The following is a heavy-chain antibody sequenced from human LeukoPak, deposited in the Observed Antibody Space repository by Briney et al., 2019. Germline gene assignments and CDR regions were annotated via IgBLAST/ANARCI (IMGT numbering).Heavy chain of an antibody. J-gene: IGHJ3*02. CDR2: IYAGDADT. CDR3: ARGLLVVVAATRDDAFDT. Sequence: GGSLKISCKGSGSSFTSYWIGWVRQVPGKGLEWMGIIYAGDADTRYSPSFQGQVTISADKSISTAYLQWSSLKASDTAMYYCARGLLVVVAATRDDAFDTWGQGTMVTVSS. D-gene: IGHD2-15*01. CDR1: GSSFTSYW. V-gene: IGHV5-51*01.